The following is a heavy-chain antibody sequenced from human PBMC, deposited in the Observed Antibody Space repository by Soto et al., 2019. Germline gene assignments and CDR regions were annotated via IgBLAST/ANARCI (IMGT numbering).Heavy chain of an antibody. D-gene: IGHD3-22*01. J-gene: IGHJ4*02. V-gene: IGHV1-18*01. CDR1: GYTFTSYG. CDR3: ARVSPFGGWLLLDFDY. Sequence: ASVKVSCKASGYTFTSYGISWVRQAPGQGLEWMGWISAYNGNTNYAQKLQGRVTMTTDTSTSTAYMELRSLRSDDTAVYYCARVSPFGGWLLLDFDYWGQGTLVTVSS. CDR2: ISAYNGNT.